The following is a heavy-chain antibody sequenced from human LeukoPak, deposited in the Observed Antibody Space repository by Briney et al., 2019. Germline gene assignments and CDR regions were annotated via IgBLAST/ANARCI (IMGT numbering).Heavy chain of an antibody. V-gene: IGHV1-2*02. Sequence: GASVKVSCKASGYTFTGYYMHWVRQAPGQGLEWMGWINPNSGGTNYSQKFQGRVTMTRDTSISTAYMELSRLRSDDTAAYYCARDGRIAVAWYVDYWGQGTLVTVSS. CDR2: INPNSGGT. D-gene: IGHD6-19*01. J-gene: IGHJ4*02. CDR1: GYTFTGYY. CDR3: ARDGRIAVAWYVDY.